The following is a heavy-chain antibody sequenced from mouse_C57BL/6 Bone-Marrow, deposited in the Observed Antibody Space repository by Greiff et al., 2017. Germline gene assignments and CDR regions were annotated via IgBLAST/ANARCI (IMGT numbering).Heavy chain of an antibody. CDR2: INPNNGGT. D-gene: IGHD2-3*01. J-gene: IGHJ1*03. CDR3: AGSCDGYYWYFDV. Sequence: VQLQQSGPELVKPGASVKIPCKASGYTFTDYNMDWVKQSPGKSLEWIGDINPNNGGTIYNQKFKGKATLTVDKSSSTAYMELRSLTSEDTAVYYCAGSCDGYYWYFDVWGTGTTVTVSS. CDR1: GYTFTDYN. V-gene: IGHV1-18*01.